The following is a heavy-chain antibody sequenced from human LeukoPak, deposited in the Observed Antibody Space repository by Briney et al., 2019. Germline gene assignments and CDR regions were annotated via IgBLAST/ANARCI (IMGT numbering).Heavy chain of an antibody. CDR3: ARGSSSDYYYMDV. CDR1: GFSFSSYG. Sequence: GGSLRLSCVASGFSFSSYGMNWVRQAPGKGLEWVSSISSSSSYIYYADSVKGRFTISRDNAKNSLYLQMNSLRAEDTAVYYCARGSSSDYYYMDVWGKGTTVTVSS. J-gene: IGHJ6*03. V-gene: IGHV3-21*01. CDR2: ISSSSSYI. D-gene: IGHD1-26*01.